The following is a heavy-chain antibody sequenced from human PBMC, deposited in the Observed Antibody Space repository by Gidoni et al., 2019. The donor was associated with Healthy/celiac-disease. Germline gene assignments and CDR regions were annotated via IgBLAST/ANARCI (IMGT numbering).Heavy chain of an antibody. J-gene: IGHJ4*02. CDR2: ISWNSCSI. Sequence: EVQLVESGVGLVHHGRSMRTPYAASGCTFYDYAMHWVRQDPGNGLEWVSGISWNSCSIVYAASLKGRFTISRDNAKNSLYLQMNSLRAEDTALYYCAKVTGYSYGQAFDYWGQGTLVTVSS. D-gene: IGHD5-18*01. CDR3: AKVTGYSYGQAFDY. CDR1: GCTFYDYA. V-gene: IGHV3-9*01.